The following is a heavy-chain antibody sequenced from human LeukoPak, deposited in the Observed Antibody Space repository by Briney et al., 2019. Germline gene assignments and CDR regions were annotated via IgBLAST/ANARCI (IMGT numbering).Heavy chain of an antibody. Sequence: GGSLRLSCAASGFTFSSYSMNWVRQAPGKGLEWVSYISSSSTIYYADSVKGRFTISRDNAKNSLYLQMNSLRAEDTAVYYCASNVGLRLGELSYTLDYWGQGTLVTVSS. D-gene: IGHD3-16*02. CDR2: ISSSSTI. CDR1: GFTFSSYS. J-gene: IGHJ4*02. CDR3: ASNVGLRLGELSYTLDY. V-gene: IGHV3-48*04.